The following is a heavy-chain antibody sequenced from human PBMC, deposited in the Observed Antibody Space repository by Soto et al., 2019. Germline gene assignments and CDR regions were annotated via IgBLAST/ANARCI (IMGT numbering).Heavy chain of an antibody. J-gene: IGHJ5*02. V-gene: IGHV5-51*01. D-gene: IGHD2-2*02. CDR1: GYTFTSYW. CDR2: IYPGDSDG. Sequence: GESLKISCKASGYTFTSYWIGWVRQMPGKGLEWMGIIYPGDSDGRYSLSFQGRATIAVDRSISTAYLQWSSLKASDTALYYCARGHCSSTTCYKAGFDPWGQGTLVTVSS. CDR3: ARGHCSSTTCYKAGFDP.